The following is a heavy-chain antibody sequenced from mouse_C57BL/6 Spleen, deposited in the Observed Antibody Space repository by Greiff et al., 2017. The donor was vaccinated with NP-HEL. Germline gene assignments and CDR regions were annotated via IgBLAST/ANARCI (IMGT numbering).Heavy chain of an antibody. CDR3: ARNWDAAWFAY. D-gene: IGHD4-1*01. J-gene: IGHJ3*01. CDR2: IYPGDGDT. CDR1: GYAFSSSW. Sequence: QVHVKQSGPELVKPGASVKISCKASGYAFSSSWMNWVKQRPGKGLEWIGRIYPGDGDTNYNGKFKGKATLTADKSSSTAYMQLSSLTSEDSAVYFCARNWDAAWFAYWGQGTLVTVSA. V-gene: IGHV1-82*01.